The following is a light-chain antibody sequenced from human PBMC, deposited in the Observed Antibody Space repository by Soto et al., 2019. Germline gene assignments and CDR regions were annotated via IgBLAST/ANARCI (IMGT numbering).Light chain of an antibody. Sequence: EIVMTQSPATLSVSPGERATLSCRASQSVSTNLAWYQQKAGQAPRLLIYGTSTRATGIPARFSGSGSGTEFTLTISSLQSDDFAFYYCQQYNNWPYTFGQGTKLEIK. CDR2: GTS. J-gene: IGKJ2*01. CDR3: QQYNNWPYT. CDR1: QSVSTN. V-gene: IGKV3-15*01.